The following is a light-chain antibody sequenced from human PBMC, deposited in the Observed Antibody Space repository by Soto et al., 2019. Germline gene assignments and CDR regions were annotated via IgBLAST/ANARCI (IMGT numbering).Light chain of an antibody. CDR3: SSYAGSNNFVV. J-gene: IGLJ3*02. V-gene: IGLV2-8*01. Sequence: QSVLTQPPSASGSPGQSVTISCTGTSSDVGGYNYVFWYQQHPGKAPKLMIYEATKRPSGVPDRFSGSKSGNTASLTVSGLQAEDEADDYCSSYAGSNNFVVFGGGTKLTV. CDR2: EAT. CDR1: SSDVGGYNY.